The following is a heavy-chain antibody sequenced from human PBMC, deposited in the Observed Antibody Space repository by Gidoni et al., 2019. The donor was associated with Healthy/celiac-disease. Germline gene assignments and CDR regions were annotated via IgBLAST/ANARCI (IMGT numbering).Heavy chain of an antibody. V-gene: IGHV3-66*01. CDR2: ISSCGST. J-gene: IGHJ6*02. CDR3: AREGMVDLYYYYGMDV. D-gene: IGHD3-10*01. CDR1: GFTVSSNY. Sequence: EVQLVESGGGLVQPGGSLRLSCAASGFTVSSNYMRGVRQAPGKGLGWVSVISSCGSTYYADSVKGRFTISRDNSKNTLYLQMNSLRAEDTAVYYCAREGMVDLYYYYGMDVWGQGTTVTVSS.